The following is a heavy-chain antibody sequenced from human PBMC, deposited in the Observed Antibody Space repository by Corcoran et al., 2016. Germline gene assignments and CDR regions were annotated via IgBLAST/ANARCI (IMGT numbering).Heavy chain of an antibody. J-gene: IGHJ3*02. CDR3: TRVGYCCGDCMLKSFDI. CDR1: GFTFGDYA. Sequence: EVQLVESGGGLVQPGRSLRLSCTASGFTFGDYAMSWFRQAPGKGLEWVGFIRSKAYGGTTEYAASVKGRFTISRDDSKSIAYLQMNSLKTEDTAVYYCTRVGYCCGDCMLKSFDIWGQGTMVTVSS. CDR2: IRSKAYGGTT. V-gene: IGHV3-49*03. D-gene: IGHD2-21*02.